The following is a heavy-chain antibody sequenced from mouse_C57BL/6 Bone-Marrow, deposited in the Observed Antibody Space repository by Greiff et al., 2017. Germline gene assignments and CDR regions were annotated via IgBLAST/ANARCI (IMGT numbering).Heavy chain of an antibody. Sequence: EVQVVESEGGLVQPGSSMKLSCTASGFTFSDYYMAWVRQVPEKGLEWVANINYDGSSTYYLDSLKSRFIISRDNAKNILYLQMSSLKSEDTATYYCARIGYGSSYGYFDVWGTGTTVTVSS. CDR3: ARIGYGSSYGYFDV. J-gene: IGHJ1*03. V-gene: IGHV5-16*01. CDR2: INYDGSST. D-gene: IGHD1-1*01. CDR1: GFTFSDYY.